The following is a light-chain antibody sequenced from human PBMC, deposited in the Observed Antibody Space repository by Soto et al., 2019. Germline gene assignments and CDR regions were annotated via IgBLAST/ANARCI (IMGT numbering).Light chain of an antibody. V-gene: IGLV2-14*01. J-gene: IGLJ1*01. CDR3: SSYTTSSNYV. CDR1: SSDVGSYNF. CDR2: EVS. Sequence: QSVLTQPASVSGSPGQSITISCTGTSSDVGSYNFVSWYQQLPGKAPKLMIYEVSNRPSGVSNRFSGSKSGNTASLTISGLQVEDEADYYCSSYTTSSNYVFGRGTKVTVL.